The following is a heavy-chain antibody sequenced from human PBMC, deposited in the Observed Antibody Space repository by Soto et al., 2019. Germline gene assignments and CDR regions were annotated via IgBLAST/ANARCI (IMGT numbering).Heavy chain of an antibody. D-gene: IGHD2-2*01. J-gene: IGHJ4*02. CDR1: GDSISSTSYY. V-gene: IGHV4-39*01. Sequence: SETLSLTCSVSGDSISSTSYYWGWIRQPPGKGLEWIGSIYYSGSTYYNPSLKSRVTISVDTSKNQFSLKLSSVTAADTAVYYCATLGYQLPPYYFDYSGQGTLVTVSS. CDR3: ATLGYQLPPYYFDY. CDR2: IYYSGST.